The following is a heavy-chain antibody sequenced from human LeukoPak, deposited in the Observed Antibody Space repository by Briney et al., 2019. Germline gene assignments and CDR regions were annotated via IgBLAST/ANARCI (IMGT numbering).Heavy chain of an antibody. CDR2: ISSSSYI. D-gene: IGHD4-17*01. CDR3: ARADTTGGYYFDY. V-gene: IGHV3-21*01. Sequence: GGSLRLSCAASGITFTRSSMTWVRQAPGKGLEWVSSISSSSYIYFADSLKGRFTISRDNAKNSLYLQMNSLRAEDTAVYYCARADTTGGYYFDYWGQGTLVTVS. CDR1: GITFTRSS. J-gene: IGHJ4*02.